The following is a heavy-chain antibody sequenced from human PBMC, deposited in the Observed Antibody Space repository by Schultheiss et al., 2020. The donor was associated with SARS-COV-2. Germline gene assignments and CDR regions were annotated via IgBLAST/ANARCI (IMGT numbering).Heavy chain of an antibody. CDR2: INHSGST. CDR3: ARDPGWHYDL. J-gene: IGHJ2*01. V-gene: IGHV4-34*09. CDR1: GFTFSSYW. Sequence: SCAASGFTFSSYWMSWVRQPPGKGLEWIGEINHSGSTNYNPSLKSRVTISVDTSKNQFSLQLNSVTPEDTAVYYCARDPGWHYDLWGRGTLVTVSS.